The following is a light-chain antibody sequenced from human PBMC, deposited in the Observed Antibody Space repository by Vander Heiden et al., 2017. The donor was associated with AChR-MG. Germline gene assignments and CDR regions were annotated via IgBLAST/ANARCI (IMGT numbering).Light chain of an antibody. Sequence: SYVLTQPPSVSVAPGETARITCGGNNIGSKNVHWYQQKPGQAHAVVVLLDSDRPSGIPERFSCSNSGNTDTPTATSVEAGDEADYDCQVWDSRGDPSWVFGGGTKLTVL. J-gene: IGLJ3*02. CDR2: LDS. CDR3: QVWDSRGDPSWV. CDR1: NIGSKN. V-gene: IGLV3-21*02.